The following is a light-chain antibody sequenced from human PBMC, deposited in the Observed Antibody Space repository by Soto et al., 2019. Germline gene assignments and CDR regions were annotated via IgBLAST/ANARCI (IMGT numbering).Light chain of an antibody. CDR2: DAS. CDR1: QNINNY. J-gene: IGKJ5*01. V-gene: IGKV1-33*01. Sequence: SPSSLSASVGDRVTITCQASQNINNYLNWYQRKPGRAPKLLIYDASNLEAGVPSRFRGSGSGTDFTFTISRLQPEDIATYYCQQYENLPTFGQGTRLEIK. CDR3: QQYENLPT.